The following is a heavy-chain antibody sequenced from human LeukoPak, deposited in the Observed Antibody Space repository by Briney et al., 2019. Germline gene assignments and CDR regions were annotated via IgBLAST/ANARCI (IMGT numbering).Heavy chain of an antibody. CDR3: ARLLRAAAGWWFDP. J-gene: IGHJ5*02. Sequence: PSETLSLTCTVSGGSISSSSYYWGWIRQPPGKGLEWIGSIYYSGSTYYNPSLKSRVTISVDTSKNQFSLKLSSVTAADTAVYYCARLLRAAAGWWFDPWGQGTLVTVSS. D-gene: IGHD6-13*01. V-gene: IGHV4-39*01. CDR1: GGSISSSSYY. CDR2: IYYSGST.